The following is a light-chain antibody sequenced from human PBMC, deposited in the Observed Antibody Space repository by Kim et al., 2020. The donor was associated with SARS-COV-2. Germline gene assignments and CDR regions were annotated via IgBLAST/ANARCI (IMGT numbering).Light chain of an antibody. V-gene: IGLV6-57*03. CDR2: EDY. CDR3: QSYDSSTWV. J-gene: IGLJ3*02. Sequence: GKTVTIPCPRTSDTKATNYVPWYQQRPGRAPTTVIYEDYKRPSGVPDRFSASIDISSNSASLTISGLKTEDEADYYCQSYDSSTWVFGGGTQLTVL. CDR1: SDTKATNY.